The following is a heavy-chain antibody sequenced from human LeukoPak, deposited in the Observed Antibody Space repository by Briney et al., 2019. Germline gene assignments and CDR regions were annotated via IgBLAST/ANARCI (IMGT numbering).Heavy chain of an antibody. J-gene: IGHJ4*02. Sequence: PSETLSLTCIVSGNSITSDFWSWIRQPPGKGLEWIGYINYSGRSEYDPSLKSRVTISVDRSRKRVSLKMRSVTAADTAVYYCARLDCLSDECYNYWAVGALVTVSS. CDR3: ARLDCLSDECYNY. CDR2: INYSGRS. V-gene: IGHV4-59*08. CDR1: GNSITSDF. D-gene: IGHD2-21*01.